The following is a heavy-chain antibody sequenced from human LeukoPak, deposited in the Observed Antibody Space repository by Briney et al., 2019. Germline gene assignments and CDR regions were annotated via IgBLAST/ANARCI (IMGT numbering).Heavy chain of an antibody. D-gene: IGHD4-17*01. CDR3: ASVYYGDYVVDY. CDR1: GFTFSSYW. Sequence: GGSLRLSCAASGFTFSSYWMSWVRQAPGKGLEWVANIKQDGSEKYYVDSVKGRFTISRDNAKNSLYLQMNSLRAEDTAAYYCASVYYGDYVVDYWGQGTLVTVSS. J-gene: IGHJ4*02. CDR2: IKQDGSEK. V-gene: IGHV3-7*01.